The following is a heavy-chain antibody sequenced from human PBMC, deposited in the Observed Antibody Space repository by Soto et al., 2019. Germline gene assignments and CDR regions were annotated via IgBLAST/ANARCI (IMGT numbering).Heavy chain of an antibody. Sequence: EVQLLESGGGLVQPGGSLRLSCTSSTFTFTTYAMSWVRQAPGKGLEWVSAISGSGDRTFYADSLKGRFTISRDNSKNTLYLQMNSLSVEDAAIYYCAKGFSGSSTYNGFDPSGQGTLVTVSS. CDR1: TFTFTTYA. CDR2: ISGSGDRT. J-gene: IGHJ5*02. D-gene: IGHD6-13*01. CDR3: AKGFSGSSTYNGFDP. V-gene: IGHV3-23*01.